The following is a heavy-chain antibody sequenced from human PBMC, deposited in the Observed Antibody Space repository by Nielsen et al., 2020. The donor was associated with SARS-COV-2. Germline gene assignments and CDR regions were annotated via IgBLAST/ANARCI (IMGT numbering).Heavy chain of an antibody. CDR3: ARAINPADCAGGTCYNYYTMDVWMDV. CDR2: IYYTGTT. CDR1: GGSISGENYF. J-gene: IGHJ6*04. V-gene: IGHV4-31*03. D-gene: IGHD2-15*01. Sequence: SETLSLTCTVSGGSISGENYFWTWIRQHPGKGLEWIGSIYYTGTTFYDPSLKSRVSISVGTSKSHFSLKLNSVTAADAGIYYCARAINPADCAGGTCYNYYTMDVWMDVWGKGTTVTVSS.